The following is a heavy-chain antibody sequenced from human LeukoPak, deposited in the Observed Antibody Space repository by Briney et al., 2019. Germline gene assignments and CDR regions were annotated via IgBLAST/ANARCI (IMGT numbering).Heavy chain of an antibody. J-gene: IGHJ4*02. CDR2: IYSGGST. V-gene: IGHV3-53*01. CDR3: ARDSSGHYDAYFDY. CDR1: GFTVRNNY. D-gene: IGHD3-22*01. Sequence: GGSLRLSCAAYGFTVRNNYMSWVRQAPGKGLEWVSIIYSGGSTYYAKSVKGRFTISRDNSKNTLYLQMNSLRAEDTAVYYCARDSSGHYDAYFDYWGQGTLVTVSS.